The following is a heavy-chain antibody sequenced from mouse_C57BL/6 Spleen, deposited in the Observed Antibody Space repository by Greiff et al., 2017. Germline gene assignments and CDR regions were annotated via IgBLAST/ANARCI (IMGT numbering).Heavy chain of an antibody. J-gene: IGHJ2*01. D-gene: IGHD2-3*01. Sequence: EVQLEESEGGLVQPGSSVKLSCTASGFTFTDYYMAWVRQVPEKGLEWVANISSAGSSTYYLDSFKSSFIISRDNATNILYLQMSSLTSEDTATYYCARFYDGYYVGYFDYWGQGTTLTVSS. CDR3: ARFYDGYYVGYFDY. V-gene: IGHV5-16*01. CDR2: ISSAGSST. CDR1: GFTFTDYY.